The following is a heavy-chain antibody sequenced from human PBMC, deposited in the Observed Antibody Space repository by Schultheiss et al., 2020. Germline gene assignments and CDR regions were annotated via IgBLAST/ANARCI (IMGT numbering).Heavy chain of an antibody. V-gene: IGHV4-61*08. CDR3: ARGVTYYDILTGYYPPLFDY. D-gene: IGHD3-9*01. J-gene: IGHJ4*02. CDR1: GGSISSGGYY. CDR2: IYYSGST. Sequence: SETLSLTCTVSGGSISSGGYYWSWIRQHPGKGLEWIGYIYYSGSTNYNPSLKSRVTISVDTSKNQFSLKLSSVTAADTAVYYCARGVTYYDILTGYYPPLFDYWGQGTLVTVSS.